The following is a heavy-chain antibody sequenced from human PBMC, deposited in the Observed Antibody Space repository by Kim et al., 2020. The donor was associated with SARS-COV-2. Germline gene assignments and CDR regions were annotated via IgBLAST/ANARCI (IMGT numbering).Heavy chain of an antibody. D-gene: IGHD3-10*01. Sequence: TYFPGSVKGRVTISRENAKNSLYLQMNSLRAGDTAVYYCAREDYYDAFDIWGQGTMVTVSS. CDR2: T. V-gene: IGHV3-13*01. CDR3: AREDYYDAFDI. J-gene: IGHJ3*02.